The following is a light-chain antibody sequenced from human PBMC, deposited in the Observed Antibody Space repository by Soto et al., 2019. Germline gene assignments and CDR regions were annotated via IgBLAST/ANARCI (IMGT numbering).Light chain of an antibody. Sequence: QSVLTQPPSASGTPGQRVTISCSGSSSNIGGNTVDWYQQLPGTAPKLLIYSNTHRTAGVPDRFSGSTSATSASLAISGLHAEDEADYYCATWDDSLNGWVFGGGTKVTVL. CDR3: ATWDDSLNGWV. J-gene: IGLJ3*02. V-gene: IGLV1-44*01. CDR1: SSNIGGNT. CDR2: SNT.